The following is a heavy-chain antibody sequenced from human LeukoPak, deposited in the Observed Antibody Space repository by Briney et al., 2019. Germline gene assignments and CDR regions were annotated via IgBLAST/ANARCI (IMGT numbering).Heavy chain of an antibody. Sequence: PSETLSLTCTVSGGSISSYYWSWIRQPPGKGLEWIGYIYYSGSTNYNPSLKSRATISVDTSKDQFSLKLSSVTAADTAVYYCARAYSSSWYGRNYYMDVWGKGTTVTVSS. J-gene: IGHJ6*03. D-gene: IGHD6-13*01. V-gene: IGHV4-59*01. CDR3: ARAYSSSWYGRNYYMDV. CDR2: IYYSGST. CDR1: GGSISSYY.